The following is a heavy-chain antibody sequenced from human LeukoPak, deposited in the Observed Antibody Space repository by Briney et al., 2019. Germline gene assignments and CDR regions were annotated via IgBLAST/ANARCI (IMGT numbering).Heavy chain of an antibody. J-gene: IGHJ4*02. V-gene: IGHV4-4*07. CDR3: ARVGGDGYNFDY. CDR1: GGSISSYY. D-gene: IGHD5-24*01. Sequence: PSETLSLTCTVSGGSISSYYWSWVRQPAGKGLEWIGRIYTSGSPYYNPSLKSRVTMSGDTSKNQFSLKLTSVAAADTAVYFCARVGGDGYNFDYWGQGTLVTVSS. CDR2: IYTSGSP.